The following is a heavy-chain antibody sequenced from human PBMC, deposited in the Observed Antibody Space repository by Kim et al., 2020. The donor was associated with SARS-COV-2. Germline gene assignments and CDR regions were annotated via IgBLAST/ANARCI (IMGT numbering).Heavy chain of an antibody. V-gene: IGHV1-18*01. CDR3: ARTWSGGKALIDFFDM. D-gene: IGHD3-10*01. Sequence: ASVKVSCKASGYTLRSYGITWVRQAPGQGLEWMGRISDNNGNTDLAQKFQGRVTMTRDTSMNTAYMELRSLRFEDTAVYYCARTWSGGKALIDFFDMWGQGTMVTVSS. J-gene: IGHJ3*02. CDR1: GYTLRSYG. CDR2: ISDNNGNT.